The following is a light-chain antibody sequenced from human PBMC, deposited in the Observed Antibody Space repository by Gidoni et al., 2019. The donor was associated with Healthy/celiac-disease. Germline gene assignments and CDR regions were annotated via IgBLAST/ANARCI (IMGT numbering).Light chain of an antibody. J-gene: IGKJ5*01. CDR3: QQYGSSPMIT. CDR1: QSVSSSY. Sequence: EIVLTQSPGTLSLSPGERSPLSCRASQSVSSSYLAWYQKKPGQAPRLIIYGASSRATGIPDRFSGSGSGTDFTLTISRLEPEDFAVYYCQQYGSSPMITFGQGTRLESK. CDR2: GAS. V-gene: IGKV3-20*01.